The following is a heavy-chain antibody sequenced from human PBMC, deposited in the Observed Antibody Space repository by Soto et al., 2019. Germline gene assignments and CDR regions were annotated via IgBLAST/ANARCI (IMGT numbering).Heavy chain of an antibody. Sequence: PVESLKISCNGSGYSFTSYWISWVRQMPWKGLEWMGRIDPSDSYTNYSPSFQGHVTISADKSISTAYLQWSSLKASDTAMYYCARHRGVTMIVVVNDAFDIWGQGTMVTVSS. CDR1: GYSFTSYW. V-gene: IGHV5-10-1*01. J-gene: IGHJ3*02. D-gene: IGHD3-22*01. CDR2: IDPSDSYT. CDR3: ARHRGVTMIVVVNDAFDI.